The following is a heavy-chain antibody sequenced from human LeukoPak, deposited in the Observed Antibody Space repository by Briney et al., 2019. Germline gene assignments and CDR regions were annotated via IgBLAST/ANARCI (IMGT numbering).Heavy chain of an antibody. CDR1: GDSISSGRYY. D-gene: IGHD2-21*02. CDR3: ARLEAFCVGDCYPNYFDS. J-gene: IGHJ4*02. CDR2: IHTSGNT. V-gene: IGHV4-61*02. Sequence: PSETLSLTCTVSGDSISSGRYYWSWIRQPAGKGLEYIGRIHTSGNTNYNPSLKSRVTISVDTSNNQFSLKLTSVTAADTALYYCARLEAFCVGDCYPNYFDSWSQGTLVTVSS.